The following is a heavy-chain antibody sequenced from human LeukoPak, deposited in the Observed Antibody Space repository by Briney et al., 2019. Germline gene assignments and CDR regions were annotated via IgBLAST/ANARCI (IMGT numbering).Heavy chain of an antibody. D-gene: IGHD2-15*01. Sequence: GGSLRLSCAASGFTFSDYYMNWIRQAPGKGLEWVSSISSSSSYIYYADSVKGRFTISRGNAKNSLYLQMNSLRAEDTAVYYCARGYCSGGSCYALDAFDIWGQGTMVTVSS. CDR1: GFTFSDYY. CDR2: ISSSSSYI. V-gene: IGHV3-21*01. CDR3: ARGYCSGGSCYALDAFDI. J-gene: IGHJ3*02.